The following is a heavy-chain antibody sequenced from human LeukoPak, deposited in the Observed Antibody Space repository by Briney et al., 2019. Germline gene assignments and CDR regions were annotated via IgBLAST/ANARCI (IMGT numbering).Heavy chain of an antibody. V-gene: IGHV3-66*01. J-gene: IGHJ4*02. CDR3: ATLTTKRYSSSVGPYQRPGDY. Sequence: GGSLRLSCAASGFTVSSNYMSWVRQAPGKGLEWVSVIYSGGSTHYADSVKGRFTISRDNSKNTLYLQMNSLRAEDTAVYYCATLTTKRYSSSVGPYQRPGDYWGQGTLVTVSS. CDR2: IYSGGST. D-gene: IGHD6-13*01. CDR1: GFTVSSNY.